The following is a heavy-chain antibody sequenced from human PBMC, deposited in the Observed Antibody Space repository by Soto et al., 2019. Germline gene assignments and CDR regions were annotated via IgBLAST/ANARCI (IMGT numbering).Heavy chain of an antibody. D-gene: IGHD3-16*01. Sequence: GGSLRLSCAASGFTFNNYGMHWVRQAPGKGLEWVAVIWYDASHKYYADSVKGRFTISRDNSKNTLYLQMSSLRGEDTAVYYCARDKTFGGTIGSAFDAWGQGTLVTVSS. J-gene: IGHJ4*02. CDR2: IWYDASHK. CDR1: GFTFNNYG. V-gene: IGHV3-33*01. CDR3: ARDKTFGGTIGSAFDA.